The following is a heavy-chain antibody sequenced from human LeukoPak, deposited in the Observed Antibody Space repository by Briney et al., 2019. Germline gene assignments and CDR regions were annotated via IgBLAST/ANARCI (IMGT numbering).Heavy chain of an antibody. CDR3: ARAPRSPGYCTNGVCPGAYDYLDY. CDR1: GGTFSSYA. D-gene: IGHD2-8*01. J-gene: IGHJ4*02. CDR2: IIPIFGTA. Sequence: SVKVSCKASGGTFSSYAISWVRQAPGQGLEWMGGIIPIFGTANYAQKFQGRVTITTDESTSTAYMELSSLRSEDTAVYYCARAPRSPGYCTNGVCPGAYDYLDYWGQGTLVTVSS. V-gene: IGHV1-69*05.